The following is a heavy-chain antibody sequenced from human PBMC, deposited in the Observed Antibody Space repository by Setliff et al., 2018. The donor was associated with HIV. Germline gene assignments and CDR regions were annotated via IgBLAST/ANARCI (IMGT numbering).Heavy chain of an antibody. CDR1: GFTFSNYA. D-gene: IGHD3-16*01. J-gene: IGHJ4*02. CDR3: AKDYVENDY. CDR2: ISASDVST. V-gene: IGHV3-23*01. Sequence: GGSLRLSCAASGFTFSNYAMSWVRQAPGKGLEWVSAISASDVSTYYIDSVKGRFTVSRDNSKNTLFLQMNNLRAGDTAVYYCAKDYVENDYWGQGTLVTVSS.